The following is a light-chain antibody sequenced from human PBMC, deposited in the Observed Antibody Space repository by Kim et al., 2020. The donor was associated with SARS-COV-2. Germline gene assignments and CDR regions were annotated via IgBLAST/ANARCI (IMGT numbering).Light chain of an antibody. CDR1: DIGRKS. Sequence: SYELTQPPSVSVAPGKTAIITCGGDDIGRKSVHWYQEKPGQAPVMVIYYNTDRPSGIPERVSGSNSGNTATLTINRVEAGDEAHYYCHGWDRSSDHVVFGGGTQLTVL. V-gene: IGLV3-21*04. CDR2: YNT. J-gene: IGLJ2*01. CDR3: HGWDRSSDHVV.